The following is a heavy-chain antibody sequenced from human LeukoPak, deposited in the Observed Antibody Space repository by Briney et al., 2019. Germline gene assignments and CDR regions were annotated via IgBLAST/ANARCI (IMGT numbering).Heavy chain of an antibody. CDR3: ARDTAYYYDSSGTRTYYYYYYMDV. Sequence: PSQTLSLTCTVSGGSISSGSYYWSWIRQPAGKGLEWIGRIYTSGSTNYNPSLKSRVTISVDTSKNQFSLKLSSVTAADTAVYYCARDTAYYYDSSGTRTYYYYYYMDVWGKGTTVTISS. V-gene: IGHV4-61*02. CDR2: IYTSGST. D-gene: IGHD3-22*01. J-gene: IGHJ6*03. CDR1: GGSISSGSYY.